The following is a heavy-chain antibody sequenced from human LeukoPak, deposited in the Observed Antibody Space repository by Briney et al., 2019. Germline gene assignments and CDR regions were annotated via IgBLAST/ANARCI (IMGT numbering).Heavy chain of an antibody. V-gene: IGHV4-39*07. CDR2: IYYTGST. CDR1: GGSISSSSYY. Sequence: SETLSLTCTVSGGSISSSSYYWGWIRQPPGKGLEWIGNIYYTGSTNYNPSLKSRVTISVDTSKNQFSLKLSSVTAADTAVYYCARIRTTVVTPYYYYYMDVWGKGTTVTISS. J-gene: IGHJ6*03. CDR3: ARIRTTVVTPYYYYYMDV. D-gene: IGHD4-23*01.